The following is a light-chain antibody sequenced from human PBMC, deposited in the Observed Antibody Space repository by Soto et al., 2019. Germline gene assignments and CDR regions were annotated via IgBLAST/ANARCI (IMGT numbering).Light chain of an antibody. CDR3: MQALQTPVT. CDR2: LGS. V-gene: IGKV2-28*01. Sequence: DVVLTQSPLSLPVTPGEPASISCRSSQSLLHSDGYNYLDWYLQKPGQSPQLLIYLGSNRASGAPDRFSGSGSGTDFTLRISRVEAEDVGVYYCMQALQTPVTFGQGTKVEIK. CDR1: QSLLHSDGYNY. J-gene: IGKJ1*01.